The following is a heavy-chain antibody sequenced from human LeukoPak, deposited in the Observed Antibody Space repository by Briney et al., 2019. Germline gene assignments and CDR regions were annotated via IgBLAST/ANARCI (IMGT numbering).Heavy chain of an antibody. CDR1: GFTFSSYW. D-gene: IGHD6-13*01. CDR2: IKQDGSEK. V-gene: IGHV3-7*01. Sequence: PGGSLRLSCSASGFTFSSYWMSWVRQAPGKGLEWVANIKQDGSEKYYVDSVKGRFTISRDNAKNSLYLQMNSLRAEDTAVYYCARHQGDSSNRLYYYGMDVWGQGTTVTVSS. J-gene: IGHJ6*02. CDR3: ARHQGDSSNRLYYYGMDV.